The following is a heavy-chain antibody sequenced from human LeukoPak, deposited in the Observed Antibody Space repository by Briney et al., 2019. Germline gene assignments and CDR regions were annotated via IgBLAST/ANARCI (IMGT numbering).Heavy chain of an antibody. J-gene: IGHJ3*02. CDR3: ARVLLGPDAFDI. V-gene: IGHV3-21*01. Sequence: GGSLRLSCVASGFTFSSYSMNWVRQAPGKGLEWVSSISSSSSYIYYADSVKGRFTISRDNAKNSLYLQMNSLRTEDTAVYYCARVLLGPDAFDIWGQGTMVTVSS. CDR1: GFTFSSYS. D-gene: IGHD7-27*01. CDR2: ISSSSSYI.